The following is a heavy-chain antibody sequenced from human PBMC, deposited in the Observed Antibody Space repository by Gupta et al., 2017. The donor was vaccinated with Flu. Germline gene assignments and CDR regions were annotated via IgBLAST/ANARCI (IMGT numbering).Heavy chain of an antibody. V-gene: IGHV3-53*02. CDR2: IYSGGST. Sequence: EVQLVETGGGLIQPGGSLRLSCAASGFTVSSNYMSWVRQAPGKGLEWVSVIYSGGSTYYADSVKGRFTISRDNSKNTLYLQMNSLRAEDTAVYYCARDLQYSGSHHFDYWGQGTLVTVSS. J-gene: IGHJ4*02. CDR3: ARDLQYSGSHHFDY. CDR1: GFTVSSNY. D-gene: IGHD1-26*01.